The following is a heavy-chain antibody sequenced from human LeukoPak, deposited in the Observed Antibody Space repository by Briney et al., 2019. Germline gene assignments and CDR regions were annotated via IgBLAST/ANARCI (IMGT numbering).Heavy chain of an antibody. CDR1: GGSITRIIYY. Sequence: SSQTLSLTRTVSGGSITRIIYYWGWIRQPPGKGLEWIGTIYYSGSTSYNPSLKSRVTISVDTSKNQFSLKLSSVAAADTAMYYCASRPTDYYGSKGYFDYWGQGTLVTASS. V-gene: IGHV4-39*01. CDR2: IYYSGST. CDR3: ASRPTDYYGSKGYFDY. D-gene: IGHD3-10*01. J-gene: IGHJ4*02.